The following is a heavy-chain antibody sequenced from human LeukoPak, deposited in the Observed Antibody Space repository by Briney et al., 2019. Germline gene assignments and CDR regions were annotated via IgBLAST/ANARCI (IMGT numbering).Heavy chain of an antibody. CDR1: GFTFDDYG. J-gene: IGHJ4*02. CDR2: ISGSGGST. V-gene: IGHV3-23*01. CDR3: AKGWIAVAGTSPLLCY. D-gene: IGHD6-19*01. Sequence: GGPLRLSCAASGFTFDDYGMNWVRQAPGKGLEWVSAISGSGGSTYYADSVKGRFTISRDNSKNTLYLQMNSLRAEDTAVYYCAKGWIAVAGTSPLLCYRGQGTLVTVSS.